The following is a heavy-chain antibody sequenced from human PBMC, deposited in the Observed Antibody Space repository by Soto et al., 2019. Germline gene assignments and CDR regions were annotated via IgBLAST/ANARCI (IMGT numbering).Heavy chain of an antibody. V-gene: IGHV3-43*01. CDR2: ISWDGGST. CDR3: AKDRESFSSSWYNWFDP. CDR1: GFTFDDYT. J-gene: IGHJ5*02. Sequence: GGSLRLSCAASGFTFDDYTMHWVRQAPGKGLEWVCLISWDGGSTNYADSVKGRFTISRDNSKNSLYLQMDGLRTEDTALYYCAKDRESFSSSWYNWFDPWGQGTLVTVSS. D-gene: IGHD6-13*01.